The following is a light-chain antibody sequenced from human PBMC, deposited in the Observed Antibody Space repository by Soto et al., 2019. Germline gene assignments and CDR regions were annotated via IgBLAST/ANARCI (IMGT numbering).Light chain of an antibody. CDR3: QQLNSYPLT. CDR2: AAS. J-gene: IGKJ5*01. CDR1: QGISSY. Sequence: PSFLAASVGDRVTITCRASQGISSYLAWYQQKPGKAPKLLIYAASTLRSGVPSRFSGSGSGTEFTLTISSLQPEDFATYYCQQLNSYPLTFGQGTRLEIK. V-gene: IGKV1-9*01.